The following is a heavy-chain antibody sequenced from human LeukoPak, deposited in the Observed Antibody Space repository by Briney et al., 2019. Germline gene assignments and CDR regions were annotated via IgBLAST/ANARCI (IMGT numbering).Heavy chain of an antibody. V-gene: IGHV4-59*08. Sequence: SETLSLTCTVSGGSISSYYWSWIRQPPGKGLEWIGYIYYSGSTNYNPSLKSRVTISVDTSKNQFSLKLSSVTAADTAVYYCARHYYDFWSGYLPSYYFDYRGQGTLVTGSS. CDR2: IYYSGST. D-gene: IGHD3-3*01. J-gene: IGHJ4*02. CDR3: ARHYYDFWSGYLPSYYFDY. CDR1: GGSISSYY.